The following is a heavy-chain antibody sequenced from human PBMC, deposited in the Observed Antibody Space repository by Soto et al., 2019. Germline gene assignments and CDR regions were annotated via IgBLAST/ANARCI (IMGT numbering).Heavy chain of an antibody. V-gene: IGHV4-4*07. CDR3: ARGMTPPGAPAWYYFDS. CDR1: GASITCSCF. CDR2: FSLSGTT. Sequence: SETLSLTCTVSGASITCSCFWSWIRQPAGRGLEWIGRFSLSGTTNYNPSLRSRVTMSADVSKNQFSLRLTSVTAADTALYYCARGMTPPGAPAWYYFDSWGQGTLVTVSS. J-gene: IGHJ4*02. D-gene: IGHD2-8*02.